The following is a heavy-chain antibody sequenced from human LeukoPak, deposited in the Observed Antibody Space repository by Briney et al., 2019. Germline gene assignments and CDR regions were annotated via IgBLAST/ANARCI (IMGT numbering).Heavy chain of an antibody. Sequence: AETLSLTCTVSGYSITSYYWSWIRQPPGKGLEWIGYIFYSGNTDYNPSLKSRVTISVDTSRNHISLKLTSVTAADTAVYYCAREGGPYRPLDYSGQGTLVTVAS. CDR2: IFYSGNT. J-gene: IGHJ4*02. V-gene: IGHV4-59*12. CDR1: GYSITSYY. CDR3: AREGGPYRPLDY.